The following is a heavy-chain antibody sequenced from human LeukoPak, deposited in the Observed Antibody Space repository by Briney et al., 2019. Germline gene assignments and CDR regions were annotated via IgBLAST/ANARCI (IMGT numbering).Heavy chain of an antibody. CDR3: ARQRVPWYFDL. D-gene: IGHD3-10*01. CDR1: GGSISNSY. J-gene: IGHJ2*01. V-gene: IGHV4-59*01. CDR2: IDYSGIT. Sequence: SETLSLTCTISGGSISNSYWSWIRQPPGKGLDWIGYIDYSGITAYKSSLKSRVTISVDTSKNQFSLKLNSVTAADTAVYYCARQRVPWYFDLWGRGTLVTVSS.